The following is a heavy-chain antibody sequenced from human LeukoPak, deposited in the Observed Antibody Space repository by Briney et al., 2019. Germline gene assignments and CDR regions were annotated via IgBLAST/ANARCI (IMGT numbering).Heavy chain of an antibody. CDR3: AGGRVGQWLVDAFDI. CDR2: ISSGSSFM. CDR1: GFTFSRYS. J-gene: IGHJ3*02. V-gene: IGHV3-21*01. Sequence: GGSLRLSCAASGFTFSRYSMNWVRQAPGKGLEWVSSISSGSSFMYYADSVKGRFTISRDNAKNSLYLQMNSLRAEDTAVYYCAGGRVGQWLVDAFDIWGQGTMVTVSS. D-gene: IGHD6-19*01.